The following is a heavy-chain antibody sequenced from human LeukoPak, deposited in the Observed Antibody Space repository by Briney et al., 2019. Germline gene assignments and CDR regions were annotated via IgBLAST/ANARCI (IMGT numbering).Heavy chain of an antibody. V-gene: IGHV1-46*01. J-gene: IGHJ5*02. Sequence: ASVKVSCKASGYTFTSYYMHWVRQAPGQGLEWMGIINPSGGSTSYAQKFQGRVTMTRDTSTSTVYMELSSLGSEDTAVYYCARDHGYDSSGYHNWFDPWGQGTLVTVSS. CDR1: GYTFTSYY. D-gene: IGHD3-22*01. CDR2: INPSGGST. CDR3: ARDHGYDSSGYHNWFDP.